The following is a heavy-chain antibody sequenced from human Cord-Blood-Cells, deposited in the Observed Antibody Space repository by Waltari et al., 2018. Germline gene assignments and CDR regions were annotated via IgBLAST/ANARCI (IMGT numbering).Heavy chain of an antibody. CDR2: INPSGGST. J-gene: IGHJ2*01. D-gene: IGHD3-10*01. V-gene: IGHV1-46*01. Sequence: QVQLVQSGAEVKKPGASVKVSCKASGYTFTSHYMHWVRQAPGQGLEWMGIINPSGGSTSYAQKFQGRVTMTRDTSTSTVYMELSSLRSEDTAVYYCASRGRDWYFDLWGRGTLVTVSS. CDR3: ASRGRDWYFDL. CDR1: GYTFTSHY.